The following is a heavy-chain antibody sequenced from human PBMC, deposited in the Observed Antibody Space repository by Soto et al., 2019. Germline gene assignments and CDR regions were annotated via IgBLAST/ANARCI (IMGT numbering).Heavy chain of an antibody. CDR3: ARQLGYCSSTSCLINWFDP. CDR2: IYYSGST. CDR1: GGSISSGDYY. D-gene: IGHD2-2*01. V-gene: IGHV4-30-4*01. Sequence: SETLSLTCTVSGGSISSGDYYWSWIRQPPGKGLEWIGYIYYSGSTYYNPSLKSRVTISVDTSKNQFSLKLSSVTAADTAVYYCARQLGYCSSTSCLINWFDPWGQGTLVTVSS. J-gene: IGHJ5*02.